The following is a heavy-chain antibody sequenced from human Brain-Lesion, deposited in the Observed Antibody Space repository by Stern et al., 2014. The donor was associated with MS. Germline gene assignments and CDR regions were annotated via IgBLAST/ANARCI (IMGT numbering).Heavy chain of an antibody. V-gene: IGHV3-74*02. Sequence: VHLVESGAGLVQPGGSLRLSCAASGFTFSNYWMPWVRQAPGQRLVWVSRVNNDGRRTSYADSVKGRFTMSRDNAKNTLYLQMNSLRVEDTAIYYCARGERWFDSWGQGTLVTVSS. CDR1: GFTFSNYW. CDR2: VNNDGRRT. CDR3: ARGERWFDS. D-gene: IGHD3-10*01. J-gene: IGHJ5*01.